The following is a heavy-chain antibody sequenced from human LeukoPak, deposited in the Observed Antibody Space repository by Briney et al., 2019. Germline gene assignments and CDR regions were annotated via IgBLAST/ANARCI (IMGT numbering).Heavy chain of an antibody. CDR3: ARDRAWNYFDY. CDR1: GFTFSRHG. J-gene: IGHJ4*02. V-gene: IGHV3-30*03. CDR2: ISNDGSRK. Sequence: GGSLRLSCAPSGFTFSRHGMHWARQAPGKGLEWVAIISNDGSRKYYAHSVEGRFTISGDNSKNTLYLQMDSLRAEDTAVYYCARDRAWNYFDYWGQGTLVTVSS. D-gene: IGHD3-3*01.